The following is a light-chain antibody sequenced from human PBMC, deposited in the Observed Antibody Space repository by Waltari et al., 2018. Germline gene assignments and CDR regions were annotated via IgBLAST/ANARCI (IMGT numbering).Light chain of an antibody. V-gene: IGLV2-14*03. CDR2: GVS. CDR3: ISFTSSNTWV. J-gene: IGLJ3*02. Sequence: QSALTQPASVSGSPRQSITISCTGTSSDIGAYNYVSWYQHHSGKAPKLVIFGVSDRPTGVSNRFSGSKSGNTASLTISGLQAEDEADYYCISFTSSNTWVFGGGTRVTVL. CDR1: SSDIGAYNY.